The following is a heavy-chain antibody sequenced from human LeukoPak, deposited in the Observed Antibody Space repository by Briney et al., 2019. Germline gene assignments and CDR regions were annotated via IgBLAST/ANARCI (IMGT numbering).Heavy chain of an antibody. V-gene: IGHV3-7*03. J-gene: IGHJ5*02. CDR1: GFTFSSYW. CDR2: IKQDGGEK. CDR3: ARDWRLDWFDP. D-gene: IGHD3-3*01. Sequence: GGSLRLSCAASGFTFSSYWMRWVRQAPGKGLEWVAIIKQDGGEKYYLDCVKGRFTISRDNAKNSLYLQMNSLRVEDTAVYYCARDWRLDWFDPWGQGTLVTVSS.